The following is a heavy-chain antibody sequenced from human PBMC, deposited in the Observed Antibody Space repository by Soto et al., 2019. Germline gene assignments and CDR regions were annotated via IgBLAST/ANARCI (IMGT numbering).Heavy chain of an antibody. D-gene: IGHD3-16*01. CDR2: ISATGGGT. Sequence: GGSLRLSCAASGFKFSNYAMSWVRQAPGKGLEWVSLISATGGGTYYADSVKGRFTISRDNSHNTLYLQVHSLTAEDTAVYYCAKDRRAGGNSAFYFNFWGQGAQVTVSS. CDR1: GFKFSNYA. V-gene: IGHV3-23*01. CDR3: AKDRRAGGNSAFYFNF. J-gene: IGHJ4*02.